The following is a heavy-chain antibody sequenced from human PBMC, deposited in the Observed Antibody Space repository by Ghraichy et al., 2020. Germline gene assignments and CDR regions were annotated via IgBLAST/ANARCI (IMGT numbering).Heavy chain of an antibody. V-gene: IGHV3-30*04. CDR1: GFTFSSYA. J-gene: IGHJ4*02. CDR3: ARGDYYGSGSSFFDY. Sequence: GGSLRLSCAASGFTFSSYAMHWVRQAPGKGLEWVAIISYDGSNKYYADSVKGRFTISRDNSKNTLYLQVNSLRAEDTFIYYCARGDYYGSGSSFFDYWGRGTLVTVSS. CDR2: ISYDGSNK. D-gene: IGHD3-10*01.